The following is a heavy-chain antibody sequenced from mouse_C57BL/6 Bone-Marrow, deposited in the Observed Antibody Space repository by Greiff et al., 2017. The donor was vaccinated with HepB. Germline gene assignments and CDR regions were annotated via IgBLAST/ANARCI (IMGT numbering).Heavy chain of an antibody. CDR3: ARPDGSCFLFDY. CDR1: GFTFSDYG. V-gene: IGHV5-17*01. Sequence: EVKLMESGGGLVKPGGSLKLSCAASGFTFSDYGMHWVRQAPEKGLEWVAYISSGSSTIYYADTVKGRFTISRDNAKNTLFLQMTSLRSEDTAMYCCARPDGSCFLFDYWCQGTTLTVSS. D-gene: IGHD3-2*02. J-gene: IGHJ2*01. CDR2: ISSGSSTI.